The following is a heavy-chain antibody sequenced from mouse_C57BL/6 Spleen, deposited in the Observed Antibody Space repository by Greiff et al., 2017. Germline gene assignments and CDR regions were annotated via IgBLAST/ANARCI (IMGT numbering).Heavy chain of an antibody. CDR2: IDPENGDT. D-gene: IGHD2-5*01. Sequence: QSGAELVRPGASVKLSCTASGFNIKDDYMHWVKQRPEQGLEWIGWIDPENGDTEYASKFQGKATITADTSSNTAYLQLSSLTSEDTAVYYCTRAYYSNYVDYWGQGTTLTVSS. CDR3: TRAYYSNYVDY. CDR1: GFNIKDDY. J-gene: IGHJ2*01. V-gene: IGHV14-4*01.